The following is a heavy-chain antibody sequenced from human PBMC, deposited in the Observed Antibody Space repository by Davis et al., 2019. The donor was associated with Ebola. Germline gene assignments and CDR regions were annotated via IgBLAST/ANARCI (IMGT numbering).Heavy chain of an antibody. CDR1: GYSFTNYC. Sequence: GESLKISCQGSGYSFTNYCIAWVRQMPGKGLECMGIIFPGDSDTRYSPSFQGQVTISADKSISTAYLQWSSLKASDTAMYYCARGTDGYNPGEYFDSWGQGTLVTVSS. V-gene: IGHV5-51*01. D-gene: IGHD5-24*01. CDR2: IFPGDSDT. CDR3: ARGTDGYNPGEYFDS. J-gene: IGHJ4*02.